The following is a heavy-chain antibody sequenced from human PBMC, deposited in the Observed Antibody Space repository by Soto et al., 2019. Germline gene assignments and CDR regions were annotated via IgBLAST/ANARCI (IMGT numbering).Heavy chain of an antibody. V-gene: IGHV1-18*01. J-gene: IGHJ5*02. Sequence: AAVKVSCKASGYTFTGYGISGVRQATGKGLEWKGWISAYNGNTNYAQKLQGRVTMTTDTATSRAYMEQRSLRSGDTAVYYCAREVFLSTILGEVTENHWFDPWGQGTLVTVSS. CDR2: ISAYNGNT. CDR3: AREVFLSTILGEVTENHWFDP. CDR1: GYTFTGYG. D-gene: IGHD3-3*01.